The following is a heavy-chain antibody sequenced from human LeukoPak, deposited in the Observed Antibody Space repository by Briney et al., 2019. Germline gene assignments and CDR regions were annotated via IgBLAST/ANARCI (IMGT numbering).Heavy chain of an antibody. CDR1: GFTFSIYW. J-gene: IGHJ4*02. V-gene: IGHV3-74*01. CDR2: INSDVSST. Sequence: GRSLRLSCAASGFTFSIYWMHWVRQAPGEVLVWVSRINSDVSSTSYADSVKGRFTISRDNAKNTPYLRMDSLRAEDPAVNYRARGSGWFYFDYWGQGTLVTVSS. D-gene: IGHD6-19*01. CDR3: ARGSGWFYFDY.